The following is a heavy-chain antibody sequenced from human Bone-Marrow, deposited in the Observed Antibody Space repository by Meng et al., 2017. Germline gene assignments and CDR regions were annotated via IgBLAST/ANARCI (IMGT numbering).Heavy chain of an antibody. CDR1: VFPFGDYA. V-gene: IGHV3-49*03. CDR2: IRSKASGGTT. Sequence: SLQISCTASVFPFGDYAMSWFRQAPGRGLEWVGFIRSKASGGTTQYAASVKGRFTISRDDSKSIAYLKMDSLKPENTAVYYCTISRGYKYSSSSGCDYFDYWGQGTLVTGS. CDR3: TISRGYKYSSSSGCDYFDY. J-gene: IGHJ4*02. D-gene: IGHD6-6*01.